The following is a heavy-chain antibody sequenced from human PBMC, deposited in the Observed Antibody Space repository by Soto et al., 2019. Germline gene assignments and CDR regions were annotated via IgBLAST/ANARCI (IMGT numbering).Heavy chain of an antibody. J-gene: IGHJ4*02. CDR2: IIPIFGTA. CDR1: GGTFSSYA. Sequence: QVQLVQSGAEVKKPGSSVKVSCKASGGTFSSYAISWVRQAPGQGLEWMGGIIPIFGTANYAQKFQGRVTITADESTSTADMELSSLRSEDTAVYYCARVPSPEDSNYYHLDYWGQGTLVTVSS. CDR3: ARVPSPEDSNYYHLDY. V-gene: IGHV1-69*01. D-gene: IGHD4-4*01.